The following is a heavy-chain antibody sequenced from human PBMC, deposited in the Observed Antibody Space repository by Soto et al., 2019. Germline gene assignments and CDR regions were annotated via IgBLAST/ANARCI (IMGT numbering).Heavy chain of an antibody. Sequence: GGSLRLSCAASGFTFSSYWMSWVRQAPGKGLEWVANIKQDGSEKYYVDSVKGRFTISRNNAKNSLYLQMNSLRAEDTAVYYCARDPLRYFDWYYFDYWGQGTLVTVSS. CDR1: GFTFSSYW. CDR2: IKQDGSEK. V-gene: IGHV3-7*01. J-gene: IGHJ4*02. D-gene: IGHD3-9*01. CDR3: ARDPLRYFDWYYFDY.